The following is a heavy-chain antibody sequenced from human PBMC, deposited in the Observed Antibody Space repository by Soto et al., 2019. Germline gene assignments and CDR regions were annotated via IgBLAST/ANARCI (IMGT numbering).Heavy chain of an antibody. V-gene: IGHV1-69*13. J-gene: IGHJ6*02. CDR1: GGTFSSYA. CDR2: IIPIFGTA. Sequence: SVKVSCKASGGTFSSYAISWVRQAPGQGLEWMGGIIPIFGTANYAQKFQGRVTITADESTSTAYMELSSLRSEDTAVYYCASGRIEWSIPNYYYYGMDVWGQGTTVTVSS. D-gene: IGHD3-3*01. CDR3: ASGRIEWSIPNYYYYGMDV.